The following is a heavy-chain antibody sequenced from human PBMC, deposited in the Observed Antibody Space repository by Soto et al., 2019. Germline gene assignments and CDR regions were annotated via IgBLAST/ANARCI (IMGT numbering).Heavy chain of an antibody. CDR1: GGSISSYY. Sequence: SETLSLTCTVSGGSISSYYWNWIRQPPGKGLEWIGYIYYSGSTNYNPSLKSRVTISVDTSKNQFSLKLSSVTAADTAVYYCARAGVEVTVFDYWGQGTLVTVSS. V-gene: IGHV4-59*12. D-gene: IGHD2-21*02. CDR2: IYYSGST. CDR3: ARAGVEVTVFDY. J-gene: IGHJ4*02.